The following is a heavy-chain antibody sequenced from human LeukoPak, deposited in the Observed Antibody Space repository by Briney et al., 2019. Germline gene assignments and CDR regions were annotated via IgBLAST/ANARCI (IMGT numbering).Heavy chain of an antibody. CDR1: GYTFNSHG. CDR2: ISVYNGNT. J-gene: IGHJ5*02. Sequence: GASVKVSCKASGYTFNSHGITWVRQAPGQGLEWMGWISVYNGNTNYAQKLQGRATMTTDTPTSTAYMELRSLRSDDTAVYYCARDQYYDSKGWFDPWGQGTLVTVSS. CDR3: ARDQYYDSKGWFDP. V-gene: IGHV1-18*01. D-gene: IGHD3-16*01.